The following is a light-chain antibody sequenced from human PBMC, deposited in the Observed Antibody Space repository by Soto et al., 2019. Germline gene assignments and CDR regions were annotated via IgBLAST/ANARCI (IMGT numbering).Light chain of an antibody. CDR2: AAS. Sequence: IRMTQSPSSLSASTGDRVTITCRASQGINTDLAWYQQKPGKAPKLLIYAASTLQRGVPSRFSGSGSGTDFTLSITYLHSEDFATYYCQQYYSYPLTFGGGTKVEIK. CDR3: QQYYSYPLT. J-gene: IGKJ4*01. V-gene: IGKV1-8*01. CDR1: QGINTD.